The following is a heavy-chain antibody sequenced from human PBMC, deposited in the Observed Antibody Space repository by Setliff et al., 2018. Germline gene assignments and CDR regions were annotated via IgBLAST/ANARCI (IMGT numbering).Heavy chain of an antibody. J-gene: IGHJ4*02. Sequence: SVKVSCKASGGTFSSYTINWVRQAPGQGLEWMGGIIPVFGTANHAQNFQGRVTITADESTDTAYMELSSLTSDDTAVYYCAGHRGVEGTPVDYWGQGTLVTVSS. CDR2: IIPVFGTA. CDR1: GGTFSSYT. CDR3: AGHRGVEGTPVDY. D-gene: IGHD3-10*01. V-gene: IGHV1-69*13.